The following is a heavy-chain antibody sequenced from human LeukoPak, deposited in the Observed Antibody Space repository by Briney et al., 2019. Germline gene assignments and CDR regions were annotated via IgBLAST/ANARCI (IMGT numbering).Heavy chain of an antibody. D-gene: IGHD4-17*01. CDR2: ISGSGGST. CDR3: AKNGWSTVGGDGIDY. CDR1: RFIFSCYA. Sequence: GGSLRLSCAASRFIFSCYAMNWVRQAPGKGLEWVSAISGSGGSTYYADSVKGRFTISRDNSKNTLYLQMNSLRAEDTAVYYCAKNGWSTVGGDGIDYWGQGTLVTVSS. J-gene: IGHJ4*02. V-gene: IGHV3-23*01.